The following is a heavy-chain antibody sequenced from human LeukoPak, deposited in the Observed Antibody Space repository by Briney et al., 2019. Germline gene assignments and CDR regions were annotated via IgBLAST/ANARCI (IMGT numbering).Heavy chain of an antibody. CDR2: ISGSGGST. V-gene: IGHV3-23*01. Sequence: GGSLRLSCAASGFTFSSYAMSWVRQAPGKGLEWVSPISGSGGSTYYADSVKGRFTISRDNSKNTLYLQMNSLRAEDTAVYYCAKLSYDILTGLNWFDPWGQGTLVTVSS. D-gene: IGHD3-9*01. J-gene: IGHJ5*02. CDR1: GFTFSSYA. CDR3: AKLSYDILTGLNWFDP.